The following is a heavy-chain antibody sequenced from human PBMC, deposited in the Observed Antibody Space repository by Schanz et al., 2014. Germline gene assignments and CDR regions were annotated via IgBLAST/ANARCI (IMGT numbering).Heavy chain of an antibody. D-gene: IGHD1-26*01. J-gene: IGHJ4*02. CDR2: IYHTGGT. Sequence: QVQLQESGPGLVKPSGTLSLTCAVSGASIESPNWLSWARQPPGQGLEWIGQIYHTGGTDFNPSLKSRVTISVDKSKTQFPLRLSSVTAADTAVYYCTRDGYSRNFPDYWGQGTLVTVSS. CDR3: TRDGYSRNFPDY. CDR1: GASIESPNW. V-gene: IGHV4-4*02.